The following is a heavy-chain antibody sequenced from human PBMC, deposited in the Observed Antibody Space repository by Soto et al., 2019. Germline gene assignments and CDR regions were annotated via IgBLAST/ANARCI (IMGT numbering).Heavy chain of an antibody. V-gene: IGHV4-39*01. J-gene: IGHJ3*02. CDR3: ARRGYYAISAFDI. D-gene: IGHD2-8*01. Sequence: SATLSLTCTVSGSSISSSSYYWGWIRQPPGKGLEWIGSIYYSGSTYYNPSLKSRVTISVDTSKNQFSLKLSSVTAADTAVYYCARRGYYAISAFDIWGQGTMVT. CDR1: GSSISSSSYY. CDR2: IYYSGST.